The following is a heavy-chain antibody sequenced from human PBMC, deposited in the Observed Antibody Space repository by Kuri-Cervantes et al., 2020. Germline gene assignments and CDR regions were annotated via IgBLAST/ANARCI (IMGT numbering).Heavy chain of an antibody. Sequence: GSLRLSCAVYGGSFSGYYWSWIRQPPGKGLEWIGEINHSGSTNYNPSLESRVTISIDTSKNQFSLKLSSVTAADTAVYYCANRPRYFDLWGRGTLVTVSS. CDR2: INHSGST. J-gene: IGHJ2*01. D-gene: IGHD6-6*01. CDR1: GGSFSGYY. CDR3: ANRPRYFDL. V-gene: IGHV4-34*01.